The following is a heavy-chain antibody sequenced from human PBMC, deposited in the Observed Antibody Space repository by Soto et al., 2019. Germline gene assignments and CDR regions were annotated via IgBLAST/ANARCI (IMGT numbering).Heavy chain of an antibody. J-gene: IGHJ4*02. CDR1: GGSISSGCYY. Sequence: SETLSLTCTVSGGSISSGCYYWSWIRQHPGKGLEWIGYIYYSGSTYYNPSLKSRVTISVDTSKNQFSMKLSSVTAADTAVYYCARGSTVNTPFDYLGQGTLVTVSS. CDR3: ARGSTVNTPFDY. D-gene: IGHD4-17*01. V-gene: IGHV4-31*03. CDR2: IYYSGST.